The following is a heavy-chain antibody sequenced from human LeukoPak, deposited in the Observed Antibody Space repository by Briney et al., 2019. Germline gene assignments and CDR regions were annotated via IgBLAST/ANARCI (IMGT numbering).Heavy chain of an antibody. CDR2: IYYSWST. V-gene: IGHV4-39*07. Sequence: SETLSLTCSVSGGSIRSSSYYWGWIRQPPGQGLEWIGSIYYSWSTYYNPSLKSRVTISVDTSKNQFSLKLSSVTAADTAVYYCARGLEVVAASSWFDPWGQGTLVTVSS. D-gene: IGHD2-15*01. CDR3: ARGLEVVAASSWFDP. J-gene: IGHJ5*02. CDR1: GGSIRSSSYY.